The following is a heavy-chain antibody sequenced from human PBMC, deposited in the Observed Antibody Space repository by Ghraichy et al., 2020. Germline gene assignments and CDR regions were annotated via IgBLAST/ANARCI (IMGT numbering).Heavy chain of an antibody. CDR1: GFTFSSYS. CDR3: ARVAGFSSSWFGGAGWLDP. D-gene: IGHD2-21*01. V-gene: IGHV3-21*01. Sequence: GGSLRLSCAGSGFTFSSYSLNWVRQAPGKGLEWVSSISSSGVHIYYAESVRGRFTVSRDNAKNTLSLEMNSLRAEDTAVYYCARVAGFSSSWFGGAGWLDPWDQGTPVTVSS. J-gene: IGHJ5*02. CDR2: ISSSGVHI.